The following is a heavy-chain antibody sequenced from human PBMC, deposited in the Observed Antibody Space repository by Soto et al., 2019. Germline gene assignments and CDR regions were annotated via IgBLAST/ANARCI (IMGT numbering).Heavy chain of an antibody. CDR3: ARDIYDIHAFDI. CDR2: INPNSGGT. J-gene: IGHJ3*02. Sequence: ASVKVSCKASGYTFTGYYMHWVRQAPGQGLEWMGWINPNSGGTNYAQKFQGRVTMTRDTSISTAYMELSRLRSDDTAVYYCARDIYDIHAFDIWGQGTMVTVSS. CDR1: GYTFTGYY. V-gene: IGHV1-2*02. D-gene: IGHD3-9*01.